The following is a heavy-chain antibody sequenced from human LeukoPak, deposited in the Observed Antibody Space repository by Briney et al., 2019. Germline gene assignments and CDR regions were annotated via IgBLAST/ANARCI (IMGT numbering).Heavy chain of an antibody. J-gene: IGHJ4*02. CDR1: GGSLSSYY. Sequence: SETLSLTCTVSGGSLSSYYWSWIRQPPGKGLEGIGYIYYSGSTNYNPSLKSRVTISVDTSKNQFSLKLSSVTAADTAVYYCARARGLVPAAGIFDYWGQGTLVTVSS. D-gene: IGHD2-2*01. CDR2: IYYSGST. CDR3: ARARGLVPAAGIFDY. V-gene: IGHV4-59*01.